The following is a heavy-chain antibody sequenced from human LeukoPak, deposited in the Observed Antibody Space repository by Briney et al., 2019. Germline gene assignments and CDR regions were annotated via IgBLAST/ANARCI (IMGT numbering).Heavy chain of an antibody. Sequence: GASVKVSCKASGHTFTSYYMHWVRQAPGQGLEWMGIINPSGGSTSYAQKFQGRVTMTRDTSTSTVYMELSSLRSEDTAVYYCARDSFDAYSSSWDQFDYWGQGTLVTVSS. CDR1: GHTFTSYY. J-gene: IGHJ4*02. D-gene: IGHD6-13*01. CDR2: INPSGGST. CDR3: ARDSFDAYSSSWDQFDY. V-gene: IGHV1-46*01.